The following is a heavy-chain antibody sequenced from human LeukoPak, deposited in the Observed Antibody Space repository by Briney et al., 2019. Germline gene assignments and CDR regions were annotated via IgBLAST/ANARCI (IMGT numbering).Heavy chain of an antibody. J-gene: IGHJ6*03. V-gene: IGHV1-24*01. Sequence: GASVKVSCKASGYTFTGYYIHWVRQAPGKGLEWMGGFDPEDGETIYAQKFQGRVTMTEDTSTDTAYMELSSLRSEDTAVYYCATTSMIRGIYYFYMDVWGKGTTVTVSS. D-gene: IGHD3-10*01. CDR1: GYTFTGYY. CDR2: FDPEDGET. CDR3: ATTSMIRGIYYFYMDV.